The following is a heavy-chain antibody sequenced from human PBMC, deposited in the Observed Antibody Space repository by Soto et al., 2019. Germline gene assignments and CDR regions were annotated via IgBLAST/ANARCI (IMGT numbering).Heavy chain of an antibody. V-gene: IGHV3-33*01. D-gene: IGHD1-26*01. CDR2: IWYDGSNK. J-gene: IGHJ6*02. CDR1: GCTFSSYG. Sequence: GGSLRLSCAASGCTFSSYGMHWVRQAPGKGLEWVAVIWYDGSNKYYADSVKGRFTISRDDSKNTLYLQMNSLRAEDTAVYYCARESGSYAYYYYGMDVWGQGTTVTVSS. CDR3: ARESGSYAYYYYGMDV.